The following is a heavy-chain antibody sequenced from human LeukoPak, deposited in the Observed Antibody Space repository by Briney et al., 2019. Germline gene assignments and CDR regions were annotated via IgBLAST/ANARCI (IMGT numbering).Heavy chain of an antibody. CDR1: GGSISSYY. J-gene: IGHJ4*02. Sequence: SETLSLTCTVSGGSISSYYWSWIRQPPGKGLEWIGYIYYSGSTNYNPSLKSRVTISVDTSKNQFSLKLSSVTAADTAVYYCARMGVRGMGYWGQGTLVTVSS. CDR2: IYYSGST. CDR3: ARMGVRGMGY. D-gene: IGHD3-10*01. V-gene: IGHV4-59*01.